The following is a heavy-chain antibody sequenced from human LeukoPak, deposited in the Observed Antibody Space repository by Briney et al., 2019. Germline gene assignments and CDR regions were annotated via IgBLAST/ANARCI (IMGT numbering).Heavy chain of an antibody. CDR2: ITNTGRST. Sequence: GRSLRLSCEASAFSFSNYFMSWVRQAPGKGLQWVSYITNTGRSTNYADAVKGRFTISRDNAKKSVYLEMTDLRAEDTAVYYCAREASGNYHVFDSWGQGTLVTVSS. CDR3: AREASGNYHVFDS. CDR1: AFSFSNYF. D-gene: IGHD1-26*01. V-gene: IGHV3-11*04. J-gene: IGHJ4*02.